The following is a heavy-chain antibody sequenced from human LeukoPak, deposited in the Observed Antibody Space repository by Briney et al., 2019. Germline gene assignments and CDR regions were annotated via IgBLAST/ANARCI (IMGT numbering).Heavy chain of an antibody. CDR1: GGSFSGYY. CDR3: ARRITMVRGVHRPFDY. J-gene: IGHJ4*02. Sequence: SETLSLTCAVYGGSFSGYYWSWIRGPPGKGLEWIGEINHSGSTNYNPSLKSRVTISVDTPKNQFSLKLSSVTAADTAVYYCARRITMVRGVHRPFDYWGQGTLVTVSS. CDR2: INHSGST. D-gene: IGHD3-10*01. V-gene: IGHV4-34*01.